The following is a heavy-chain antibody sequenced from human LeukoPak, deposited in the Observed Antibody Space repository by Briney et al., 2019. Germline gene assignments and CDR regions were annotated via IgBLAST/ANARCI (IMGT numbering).Heavy chain of an antibody. J-gene: IGHJ4*02. D-gene: IGHD3-10*01. Sequence: ASVKVSCKASGYSFTAYFIQWVRQAPGQGLEWMGWINPDSGGTNYAQKFQGRVTMTRDTSISTAYMDLSSLRSDDTAVYYCARGPYYYGSGRFDYWGQGTLVTVSS. V-gene: IGHV1-2*02. CDR1: GYSFTAYF. CDR3: ARGPYYYGSGRFDY. CDR2: INPDSGGT.